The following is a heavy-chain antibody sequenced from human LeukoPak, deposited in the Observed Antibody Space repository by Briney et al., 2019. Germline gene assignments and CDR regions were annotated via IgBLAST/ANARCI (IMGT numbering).Heavy chain of an antibody. CDR2: IYHSGST. CDR3: ARRVGVALDY. D-gene: IGHD2-21*01. J-gene: IGHJ4*02. V-gene: IGHV4-38-2*02. Sequence: SETLSLTCTVSGYSISSGYYWGCIRPPPGKGLEWIGSIYHSGSTYYNPSLKSRVTIPVDTSKNQFSLKLSSVAAADTAVYYCARRVGVALDYWGQGTLVTVSS. CDR1: GYSISSGYY.